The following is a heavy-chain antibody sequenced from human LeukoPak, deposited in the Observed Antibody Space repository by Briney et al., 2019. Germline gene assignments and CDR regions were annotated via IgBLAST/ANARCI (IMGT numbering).Heavy chain of an antibody. CDR3: ARLMYYYDSSGYYPGWFDP. CDR1: GYSFTSYW. D-gene: IGHD3-22*01. V-gene: IGHV5-51*01. J-gene: IGHJ5*02. Sequence: GESLKISCKGSGYSFTSYWIGWVRQMPGKGLEWMGIIYPGDSDTKYSPSFQGQVTISADKSISTAYLQWSSLKASDTAMYYCARLMYYYDSSGYYPGWFDPWGQGTLVTVSS. CDR2: IYPGDSDT.